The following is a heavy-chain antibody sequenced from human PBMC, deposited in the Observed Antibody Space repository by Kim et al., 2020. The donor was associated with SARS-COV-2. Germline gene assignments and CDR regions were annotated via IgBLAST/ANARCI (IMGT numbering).Heavy chain of an antibody. J-gene: IGHJ1*01. CDR1: GGTFSSYA. CDR2: IIPILGIA. Sequence: SVKVSCKASGGTFSSYAISWVRQAPGQGLEWMGRIIPILGIANYAQKFQGRVTITADKSTSTAYMELSSLRSEDTAVYYCASSRGVVTASGYFQHWGQGTLVTVSS. V-gene: IGHV1-69*04. D-gene: IGHD2-21*02. CDR3: ASSRGVVTASGYFQH.